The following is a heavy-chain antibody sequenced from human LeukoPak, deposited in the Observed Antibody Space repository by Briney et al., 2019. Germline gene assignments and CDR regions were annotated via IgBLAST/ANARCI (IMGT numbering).Heavy chain of an antibody. Sequence: PSETLSLTCTVSGGSISSSSYYWGWIRQPPGKGLEWIGSIYYSGSTYYNPSLKSRVTISVDTSKNQFSLKLSSVTAADTAVYYCARRDTAMVRRGKDYWGQGTLVTVSS. D-gene: IGHD5-18*01. CDR3: ARRDTAMVRRGKDY. V-gene: IGHV4-39*07. J-gene: IGHJ4*02. CDR2: IYYSGST. CDR1: GGSISSSSYY.